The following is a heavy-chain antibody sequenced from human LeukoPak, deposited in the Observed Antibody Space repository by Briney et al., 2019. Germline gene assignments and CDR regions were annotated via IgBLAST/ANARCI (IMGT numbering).Heavy chain of an antibody. Sequence: GGSLRLSCAASGFTFSSYWMSWFRQAPGKGLEWVANIKQDGSEKYYVDSVKGRFTISRDNAKNSLYLQMNSLRAEDTAVYYCARNSGYDDYYYYYMDVWGKGTTVTVSS. D-gene: IGHD5-12*01. CDR3: ARNSGYDDYYYYYMDV. CDR1: GFTFSSYW. J-gene: IGHJ6*03. V-gene: IGHV3-7*01. CDR2: IKQDGSEK.